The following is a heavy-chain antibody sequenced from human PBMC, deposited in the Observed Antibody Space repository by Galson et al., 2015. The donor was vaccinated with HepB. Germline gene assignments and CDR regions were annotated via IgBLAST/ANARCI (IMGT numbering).Heavy chain of an antibody. CDR1: GFSFSNYR. CDR3: AREAFDDYGDY. V-gene: IGHV3-21*01. Sequence: SLRLSCAASGFSFSNYRMNWVRQGPGKGLEWVSSISSGSSSIYYADSVKGRFTISRDNAKNSLYLQVNSLRAEDTAVYYCAREAFDDYGDYWGQGTLVTVSS. J-gene: IGHJ4*02. D-gene: IGHD4-17*01. CDR2: ISSGSSSI.